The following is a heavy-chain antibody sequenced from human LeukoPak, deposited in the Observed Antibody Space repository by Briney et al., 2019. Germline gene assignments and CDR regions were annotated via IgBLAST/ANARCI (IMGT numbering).Heavy chain of an antibody. Sequence: GGSLRLSCAASGFTVSSNYMSWVRQAPGKGLEWVSGIYSGGSKYYADSVKGRFTISRDNSKNTLYLQMNSLRAEDTAVYYCARLVGATQSDAFDIWGQGTMVTVSS. CDR3: ARLVGATQSDAFDI. J-gene: IGHJ3*02. CDR1: GFTVSSNY. CDR2: IYSGGSK. D-gene: IGHD1-26*01. V-gene: IGHV3-53*01.